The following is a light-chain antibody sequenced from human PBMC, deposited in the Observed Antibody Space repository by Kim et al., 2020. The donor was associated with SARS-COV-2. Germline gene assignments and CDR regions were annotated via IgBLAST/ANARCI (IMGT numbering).Light chain of an antibody. Sequence: LSPGERATLSCRASQSVSSSYLAWYQQKPGQAPRLLIYGASSRATGIPDRFSGSGSGTDFTLTISRLEPEDFAVYYCQQYGSSPYSFGQGTKLE. V-gene: IGKV3-20*01. CDR2: GAS. CDR1: QSVSSSY. J-gene: IGKJ2*03. CDR3: QQYGSSPYS.